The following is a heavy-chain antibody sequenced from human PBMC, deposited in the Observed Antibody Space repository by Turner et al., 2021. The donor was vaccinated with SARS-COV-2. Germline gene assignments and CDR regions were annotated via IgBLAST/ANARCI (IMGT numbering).Heavy chain of an antibody. CDR1: GDSISGYY. CDR3: ARSGTGRYFDWLLLIDY. J-gene: IGHJ4*02. D-gene: IGHD3-9*01. CDR2: MYTSGST. Sequence: QVQLQESGPGLVKPSQTLFLTCTVSGDSISGYYWSWIRQPAGKGLEWIGRMYTSGSTNYNPSLKSRVTMSLDSSKNQFYLKLNSVTAADTAMYYCARSGTGRYFDWLLLIDYWGQGTLVTVSS. V-gene: IGHV4-4*07.